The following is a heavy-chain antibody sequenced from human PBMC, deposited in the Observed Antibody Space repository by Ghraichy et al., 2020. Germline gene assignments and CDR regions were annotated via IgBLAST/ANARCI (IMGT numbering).Heavy chain of an antibody. J-gene: IGHJ4*02. D-gene: IGHD2-2*01. CDR3: ARAKAGVAAAAIFDY. CDR1: GGSISTYY. V-gene: IGHV4-59*01. Sequence: SQTLSLTCAVSGGSISTYYWSWIRQPPGKGLEWIAYIHHSGITNYNPSLKSRVTISLDTSMNQLSLSLSSVTAADTAVYYCARAKAGVAAAAIFDYWGQGTLGTVPS. CDR2: IHHSGIT.